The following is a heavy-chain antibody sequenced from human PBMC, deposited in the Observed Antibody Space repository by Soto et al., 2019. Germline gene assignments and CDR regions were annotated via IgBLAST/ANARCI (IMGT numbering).Heavy chain of an antibody. CDR3: VKDIGASGAYWNFHL. Sequence: EMQLVESGGGLVQPGRSLRLSCAASGFTFDDFAMHWVRQAPGKGLEWVSGINWNSGDIDYADSVRGRFTISRDNAKNDLYMQMNTLRAEDAALYYCVKDIGASGAYWNFHLWGRGTLVTVSS. V-gene: IGHV3-9*01. CDR1: GFTFDDFA. CDR2: INWNSGDI. J-gene: IGHJ2*01. D-gene: IGHD2-8*02.